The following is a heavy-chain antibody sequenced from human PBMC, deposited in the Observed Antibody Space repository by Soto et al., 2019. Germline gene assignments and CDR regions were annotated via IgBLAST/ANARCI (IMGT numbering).Heavy chain of an antibody. CDR1: GDTISTGGYT. Sequence: PSETLCLTCDVSGDTISTGGYTWAWIRQPPGKALEWIGHTYHSGNPYYNPSLKSRVFISVDRSKNQFFLKLNSVTAADTAVYYCARATDGRVMDPRAQNWFDPWGQGTLVTVSS. CDR3: ARATDGRVMDPRAQNWFDP. V-gene: IGHV4-30-2*01. CDR2: TYHSGNP. J-gene: IGHJ5*02. D-gene: IGHD2-21*01.